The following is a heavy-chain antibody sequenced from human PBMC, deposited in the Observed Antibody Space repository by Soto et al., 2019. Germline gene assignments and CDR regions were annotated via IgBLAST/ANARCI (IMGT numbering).Heavy chain of an antibody. CDR1: GLTFSNYA. CDR3: TWSLVARDAFDE. Sequence: EVRLLESGGGLVKPGGSLRLSCATSGLTFSNYAMSWVRQAPGGGLEWVSSMSGSSSTTYYADSVRGRFTISRDRSKNTLYLDMNTVTADDTALYYCTWSLVARDAFDEWGQGTMVIVSS. V-gene: IGHV3-23*01. J-gene: IGHJ3*01. CDR2: MSGSSSTT. D-gene: IGHD5-12*01.